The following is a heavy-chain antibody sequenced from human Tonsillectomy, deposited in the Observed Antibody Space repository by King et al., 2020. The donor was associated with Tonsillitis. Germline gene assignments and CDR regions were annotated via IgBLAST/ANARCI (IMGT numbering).Heavy chain of an antibody. Sequence: QLVQSGAEVKKPGSSVNVSCKASGGTFSSYAISWVRQAPGQGLEWMGGLIPLFGTANYAQKFQGRITIIADESTRTAYMELSSMRSEDTAVYYFARDYYDSSGYWFDYWGQGILVTVSS. CDR2: LIPLFGTA. V-gene: IGHV1-69*01. CDR1: GGTFSSYA. D-gene: IGHD3-22*01. CDR3: ARDYYDSSGYWFDY. J-gene: IGHJ4*02.